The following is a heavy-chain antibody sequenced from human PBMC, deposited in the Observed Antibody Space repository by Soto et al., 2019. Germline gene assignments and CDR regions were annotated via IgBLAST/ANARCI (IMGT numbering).Heavy chain of an antibody. V-gene: IGHV3-43*01. D-gene: IGHD3-9*01. Sequence: PGGSLRLSCAASGFTFDDYTMHWVRQAPGKGLEWVSLISWDGGSTYYADSVKGRFTISRDNSKNSLYLQMNSLRTEDTALYYCAKGPYYDMWTGYYSSTDYYGRDVWGQGTKVTVSS. CDR3: AKGPYYDMWTGYYSSTDYYGRDV. CDR2: ISWDGGST. CDR1: GFTFDDYT. J-gene: IGHJ6*02.